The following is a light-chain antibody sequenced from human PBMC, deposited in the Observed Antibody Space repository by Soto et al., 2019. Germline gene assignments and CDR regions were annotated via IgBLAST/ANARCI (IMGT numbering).Light chain of an antibody. J-gene: IGKJ2*01. CDR1: QSVSSY. CDR3: QQRSNWYT. CDR2: DAS. Sequence: IVLTQSPATLSLSPGERATLSCRASQSVSSYLAWSQQKPGQAPRLLIYDASSRATGIPARFSGSGSGTDFTLTISSLEPEDVAVYYCQQRSNWYTFGQGTKLEIK. V-gene: IGKV3-11*01.